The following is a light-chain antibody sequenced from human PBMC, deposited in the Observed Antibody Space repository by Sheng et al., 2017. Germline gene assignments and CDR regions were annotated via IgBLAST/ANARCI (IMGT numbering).Light chain of an antibody. J-gene: IGKJ2*02. CDR3: QQYDNLPRT. CDR2: KAS. CDR1: QSISSW. Sequence: DIQMTQSPSTLSVSVGDRVTITCRASQSISSWLAWYQQKPGKAPKLLIYKASSLESGVPSRFSGSGSGTEFTLTISSLQPDDFGTYYCQQYDNLPRTFGQGTKLEIK. V-gene: IGKV1-5*03.